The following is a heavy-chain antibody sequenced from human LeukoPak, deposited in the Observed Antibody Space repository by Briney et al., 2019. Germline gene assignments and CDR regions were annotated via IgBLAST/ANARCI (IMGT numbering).Heavy chain of an antibody. Sequence: GSLRLSCAASGFTFSSYAMSWIRQPPGKGLEWIGTIYYSGNNYHNPSLKSRVTISVDTSKNQFSLKLSSVTAADTAAYYCARQASSSWFARFDPWGQGTLVTVSS. CDR2: IYYSGNN. CDR3: ARQASSSWFARFDP. V-gene: IGHV4-39*01. D-gene: IGHD6-13*01. CDR1: GFTFSSYA. J-gene: IGHJ5*02.